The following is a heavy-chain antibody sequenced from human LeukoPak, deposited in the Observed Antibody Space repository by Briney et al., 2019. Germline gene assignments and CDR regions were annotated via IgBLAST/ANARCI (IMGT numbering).Heavy chain of an antibody. D-gene: IGHD2-21*02. CDR3: ARGGDPYYFDY. Sequence: SETLSLTCTVSSGSISSGGYYWSWIRQHPGRGLEWIGYIYYRGSTYYNPSLKSRVTISVDTSKNQFSLKLSSVTAADTAVYYCARGGDPYYFDYWGQGTLVTVSS. V-gene: IGHV4-31*03. CDR2: IYYRGST. J-gene: IGHJ4*02. CDR1: SGSISSGGYY.